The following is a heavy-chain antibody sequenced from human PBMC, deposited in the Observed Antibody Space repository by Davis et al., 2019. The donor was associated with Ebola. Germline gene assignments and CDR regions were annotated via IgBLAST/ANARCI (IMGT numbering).Heavy chain of an antibody. J-gene: IGHJ3*02. CDR1: GYSISCGYY. CDR3: ARDIVVVPAAIDAFDI. V-gene: IGHV4-38-2*02. D-gene: IGHD2-2*01. Sequence: PSETLSLTCTVSGYSISCGYYWGWIRQPPGKGLEWIGSIYHSGSTYYNPSLKSRVTISVDTSKNQFSLKLSSVTAADTAVYYCARDIVVVPAAIDAFDIWGQGTMVTVSS. CDR2: IYHSGST.